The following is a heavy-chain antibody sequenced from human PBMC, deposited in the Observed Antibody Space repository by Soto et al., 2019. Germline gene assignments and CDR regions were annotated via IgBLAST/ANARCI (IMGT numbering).Heavy chain of an antibody. CDR2: ISANNGYT. CDR1: GYIFNNYA. CDR3: ARERKWGPILY. V-gene: IGHV1-18*01. D-gene: IGHD1-26*01. Sequence: QVQLVQSGAEVRKPGASVKVSCKASGYIFNNYAITWVRQAPGQGLEWVGWISANNGYTNYGHKFQDRVTMTADTSTRTVFGELGGLTSADPAIYYCARERKWGPILYWGQGTLVTVSP. J-gene: IGHJ4*02.